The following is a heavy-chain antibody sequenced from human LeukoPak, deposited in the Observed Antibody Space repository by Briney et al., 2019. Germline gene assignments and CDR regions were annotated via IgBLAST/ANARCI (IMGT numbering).Heavy chain of an antibody. V-gene: IGHV3-20*04. J-gene: IGHJ4*02. CDR1: ELTFDDYA. CDR2: INRNGDST. D-gene: IGHD2-8*01. Sequence: GGSLKLPGKPSELTFDDYAMTGFRQLPGKGRKGVSGINRNGDSTDYAGSVKGRFTISRDNAKNSHFLQMNSLRVEDTALYYCARGFRNGPFDCWGQGTLVTVSS. CDR3: ARGFRNGPFDC.